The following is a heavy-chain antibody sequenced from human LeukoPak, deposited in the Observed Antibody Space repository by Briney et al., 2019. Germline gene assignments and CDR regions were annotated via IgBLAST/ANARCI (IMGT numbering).Heavy chain of an antibody. D-gene: IGHD5-12*01. Sequence: GGSLRLSCAASGFTFSNFWMHWVRQAPGRGLVWVSRINSDGSSTSYADSVKGRVTISRDNAKKTLYLQMNSLRAEDTAVYYCARGRSGHYFDYWGQGTLVTVSS. V-gene: IGHV3-74*01. CDR3: ARGRSGHYFDY. J-gene: IGHJ4*02. CDR2: INSDGSST. CDR1: GFTFSNFW.